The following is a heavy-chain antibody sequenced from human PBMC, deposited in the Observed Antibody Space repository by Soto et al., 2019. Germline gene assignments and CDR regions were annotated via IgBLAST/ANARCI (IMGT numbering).Heavy chain of an antibody. CDR1: GFTFSAYS. V-gene: IGHV3-48*02. D-gene: IGHD3-9*01. CDR3: VREDILGVRSFDY. CDR2: ISSGSKTI. J-gene: IGHJ4*02. Sequence: QRLSFAASGFTFSAYSVNWVRQAPGKGLQWISYISSGSKTIYYADSVKGRFIVSRDNAKNSQYLQMNSLRDEDTAVYYCVREDILGVRSFDYWGQGTLVTVSS.